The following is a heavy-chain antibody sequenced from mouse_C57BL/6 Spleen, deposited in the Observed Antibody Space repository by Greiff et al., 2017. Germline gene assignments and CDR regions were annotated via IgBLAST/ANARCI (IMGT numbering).Heavy chain of an antibody. Sequence: EVKLVESGGGLVKPGGSLKLSCAASGFTFSSYAMSWVRQTPEKRLEWVATISDGGSYTYYPDNVKGRFTISRDNAKNNLYLQMSHLKSEDTAMDYCARDRGYGNFDYWGRGTTLTVSS. CDR2: ISDGGSYT. V-gene: IGHV5-4*01. CDR1: GFTFSSYA. J-gene: IGHJ2*01. D-gene: IGHD2-1*01. CDR3: ARDRGYGNFDY.